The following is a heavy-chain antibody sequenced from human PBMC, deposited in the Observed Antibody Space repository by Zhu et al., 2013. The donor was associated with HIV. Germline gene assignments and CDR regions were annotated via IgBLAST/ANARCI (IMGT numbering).Heavy chain of an antibody. V-gene: IGHV1-69*06. CDR1: GGTFSSYA. D-gene: IGHD4-4*01. J-gene: IGHJ6*02. CDR3: ASQVNILRPSMGPLYYYYALDV. Sequence: QVQLVQSGAEVKKPGSSVKVSCKASGGTFSSYAISWVRQAPGQGLEWMGGIIPIFGTANYAQKFQGRVTITADKFTNTAYMELNNLRSDDTAIYYCASQVNILRPSMGPLYYYYALDVWGQGTTVTVSS. CDR2: IIPIFGTA.